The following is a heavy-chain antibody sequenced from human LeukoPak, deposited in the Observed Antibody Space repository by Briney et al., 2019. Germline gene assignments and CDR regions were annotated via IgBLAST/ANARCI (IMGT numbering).Heavy chain of an antibody. Sequence: ASVKVSCKASGGTFSSYAISWVRRAPGQGLEWMGRIIPILGIANYAQKFQGRVTITADKSTSTAYMELSSLRSEDTAVYYCARDHQLGYYFDYWGQGTLVTVSS. V-gene: IGHV1-69*04. J-gene: IGHJ4*02. CDR3: ARDHQLGYYFDY. CDR1: GGTFSSYA. CDR2: IIPILGIA. D-gene: IGHD1-1*01.